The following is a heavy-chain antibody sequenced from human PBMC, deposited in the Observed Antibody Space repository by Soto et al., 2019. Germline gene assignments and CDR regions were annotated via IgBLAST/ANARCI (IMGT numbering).Heavy chain of an antibody. CDR1: GFSLSTSGVG. V-gene: IGHV2-5*02. D-gene: IGHD3-16*01. CDR3: AHRRRGSYFDY. CDR2: IYWDEDK. Sequence: QITLKESGPPLVKPTQTLTLTCTFSGFSLSTSGVGVGWIRQPPGKALEWLALIYWDEDKSSHPSLKSRPTIPKDTSKIPVVLTMTNMDPVDTATYSCAHRRRGSYFDYWGPGTLVTVSS. J-gene: IGHJ4*02.